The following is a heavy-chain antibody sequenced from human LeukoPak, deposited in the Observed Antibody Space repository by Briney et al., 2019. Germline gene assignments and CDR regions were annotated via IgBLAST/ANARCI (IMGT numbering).Heavy chain of an antibody. Sequence: SETLSLTCTVSGDSISSYYWSWIRQPPGKGLEWIGYIYYSGSTNYNPSLKSRVTISVDTSKNQFSLKLSSVTAADTAVYYCARVQIYGDDAFDIWGQGTMVTVSS. CDR1: GDSISSYY. CDR3: ARVQIYGDDAFDI. V-gene: IGHV4-59*01. J-gene: IGHJ3*02. CDR2: IYYSGST. D-gene: IGHD4-17*01.